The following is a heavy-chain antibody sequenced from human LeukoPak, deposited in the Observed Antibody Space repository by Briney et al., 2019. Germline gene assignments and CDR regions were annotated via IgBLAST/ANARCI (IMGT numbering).Heavy chain of an antibody. V-gene: IGHV4-34*01. CDR2: INHSGST. J-gene: IGHJ4*02. CDR1: GFTFSDYD. CDR3: AGAGGHSGSYSDY. Sequence: LRLSCVASGFTFSDYDMSWIRQAPGKGLEWIREINHSGSTNYNPSLKSRVTISVDTSKNQFSLKLSSVTAADTAVYYCAGAGGHSGSYSDYWGQGTLVTVSS. D-gene: IGHD1-26*01.